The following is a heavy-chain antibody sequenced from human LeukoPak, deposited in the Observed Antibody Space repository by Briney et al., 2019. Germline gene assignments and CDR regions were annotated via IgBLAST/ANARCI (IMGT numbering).Heavy chain of an antibody. J-gene: IGHJ4*02. CDR1: GFTFSSYS. V-gene: IGHV3-48*04. Sequence: PGGSLRLSCAASGFTFSSYSMNWVRQAPGKGLEWVSYISSSGSTIYYADSVKGRFTISRDNAKNSLYLQMNSLRAEDTAVYYCARDRLNWKVIDYWGQGTLVTVSS. CDR3: ARDRLNWKVIDY. CDR2: ISSSGSTI. D-gene: IGHD1-1*01.